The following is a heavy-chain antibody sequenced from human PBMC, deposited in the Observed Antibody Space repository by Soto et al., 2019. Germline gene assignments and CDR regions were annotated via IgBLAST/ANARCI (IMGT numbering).Heavy chain of an antibody. CDR3: ARVGCSGGSGYTRSWFDP. CDR1: GGSISSGGYS. J-gene: IGHJ5*02. V-gene: IGHV4-30-2*01. Sequence: QLQLQESGSGLVKPSQTLSLTCAVSGGSISSGGYSWSSIRQPPGKGLEWIGYIYHSGSTYYNPSLKSRVTISVGRPKNQLSLKLSSVTAADTAVYYCARVGCSGGSGYTRSWFDPWGQGTLVTVSS. D-gene: IGHD2-15*01. CDR2: IYHSGST.